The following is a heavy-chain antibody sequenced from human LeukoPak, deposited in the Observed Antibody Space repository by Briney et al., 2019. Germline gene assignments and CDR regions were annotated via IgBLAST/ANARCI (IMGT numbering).Heavy chain of an antibody. CDR3: AAATHGQAQRRGYSYALDD. J-gene: IGHJ4*02. CDR2: INHSGST. CDR1: GDSFRGYY. V-gene: IGHV4-34*01. D-gene: IGHD5-18*01. Sequence: SETLSLTCAVYGDSFRGYYWSWIRQPPGKGLEWIGDINHSGSTNYNPSLQSRVNISVDKSKNQFSLKLSSAPAAETAAYSCAAATHGQAQRRGYSYALDDWGQGTPVTVSS.